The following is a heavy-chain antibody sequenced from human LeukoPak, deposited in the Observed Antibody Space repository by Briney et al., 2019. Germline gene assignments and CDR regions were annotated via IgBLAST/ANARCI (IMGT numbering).Heavy chain of an antibody. D-gene: IGHD6-6*01. CDR2: IWYDENNK. J-gene: IGHJ4*02. CDR3: AKDGGSSSPYYFDY. V-gene: IGHV3-33*06. Sequence: PGRSLRLSCAASGFTFCIYGMHWVRQAPGKGLEWVAVIWYDENNKYHADSVKGRFAISRDNSKNTVYLQMNSLRAEDTAVYYCAKDGGSSSPYYFDYWGQGTLVTVSS. CDR1: GFTFCIYG.